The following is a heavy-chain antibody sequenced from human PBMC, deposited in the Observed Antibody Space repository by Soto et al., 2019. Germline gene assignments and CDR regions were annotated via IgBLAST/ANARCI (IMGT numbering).Heavy chain of an antibody. D-gene: IGHD1-26*01. V-gene: IGHV3-23*01. CDR1: GFTVSNNY. J-gene: IGHJ6*02. Sequence: GGSLRLSCAVSGFTVSNNYMSWVRQAPGKGLEWVSAISGSGGSTYYADSVKGRFTISRDNSKNTLYLQMNSLRAEDTAVYYCAKGEDYYYYYGMDVWGQGTTVTVSS. CDR3: AKGEDYYYYYGMDV. CDR2: ISGSGGST.